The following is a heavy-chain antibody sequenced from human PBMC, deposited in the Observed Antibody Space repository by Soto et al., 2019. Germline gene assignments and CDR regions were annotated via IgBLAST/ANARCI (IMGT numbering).Heavy chain of an antibody. CDR1: GGSFSGYY. V-gene: IGHV4-34*01. Sequence: SETLSLTCAVYGGSFSGYYWSWLRQPPGEGLEWIGEINHSGSTNYNPSLKSRVTISVDTSKNQFSLKLSSVTAADTAVYYCARAGSSGGSFDPWGQGTLVTVSS. D-gene: IGHD2-15*01. CDR3: ARAGSSGGSFDP. CDR2: INHSGST. J-gene: IGHJ5*02.